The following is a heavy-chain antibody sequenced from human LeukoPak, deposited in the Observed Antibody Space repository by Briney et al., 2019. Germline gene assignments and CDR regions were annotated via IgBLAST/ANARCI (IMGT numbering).Heavy chain of an antibody. CDR1: RFTFSSYG. CDR2: ISYDGSNK. CDR3: AKEQGKYSSVSPDAFDI. D-gene: IGHD6-19*01. J-gene: IGHJ3*02. V-gene: IGHV3-30*18. Sequence: GGSLRLSCAASRFTFSSYGMHWVRQAPGKGLEWVAVISYDGSNKYYADSVKGRFTISRDNSKNTLYLQMNSLRAEDTAVYYCAKEQGKYSSVSPDAFDIWGQGTMVTVSS.